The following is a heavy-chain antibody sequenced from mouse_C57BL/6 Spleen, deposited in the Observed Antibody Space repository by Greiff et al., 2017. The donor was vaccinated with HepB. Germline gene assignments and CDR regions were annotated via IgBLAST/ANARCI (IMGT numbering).Heavy chain of an antibody. J-gene: IGHJ2*01. Sequence: VKLMESGAELARPGASVKLSCKASGYTFTSYGISWVKQRTGQGLEWIGEIYPRSGNTYYNEKFKGKATLTADKSSSTAYMELRSLTSEDSAVYFCASASITTVVPYFDYWGQGTTLTVSS. CDR2: IYPRSGNT. CDR3: ASASITTVVPYFDY. D-gene: IGHD1-1*01. CDR1: GYTFTSYG. V-gene: IGHV1-81*01.